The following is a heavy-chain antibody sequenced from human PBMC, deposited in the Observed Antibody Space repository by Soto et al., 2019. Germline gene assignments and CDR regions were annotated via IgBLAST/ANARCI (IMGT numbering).Heavy chain of an antibody. D-gene: IGHD5-18*01. CDR1: GFTFSSYT. CDR3: ATESVDTAMEHRIGMDV. V-gene: IGHV3-48*02. CDR2: ISSSSNTI. Sequence: EVQLVESGGGLVQPGGSLRLSCAASGFTFSSYTMNWVRQAPGKGLEWVSYISSSSNTIYYADSVKGRFTISRDNAKNSLSLQMNSRRDEDTAVYYCATESVDTAMEHRIGMDVWGQGTTVTVSS. J-gene: IGHJ6*02.